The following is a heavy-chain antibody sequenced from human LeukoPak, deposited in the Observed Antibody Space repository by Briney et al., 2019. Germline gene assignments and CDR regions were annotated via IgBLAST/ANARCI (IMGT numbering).Heavy chain of an antibody. CDR3: AKVFSSGCDY. Sequence: GRSLRLSCAASGFTFDDYAMPWVRQAAGNGLEWVSGISWNSGSIGYADSVKGRFTISRDNAKNSLYLQMNSLRAEDTALYYCAKVFSSGCDYWGQGTLVTVSS. J-gene: IGHJ4*02. CDR1: GFTFDDYA. V-gene: IGHV3-9*01. CDR2: ISWNSGSI. D-gene: IGHD6-19*01.